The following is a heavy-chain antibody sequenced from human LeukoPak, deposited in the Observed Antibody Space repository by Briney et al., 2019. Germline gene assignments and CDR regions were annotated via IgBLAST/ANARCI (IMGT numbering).Heavy chain of an antibody. CDR2: IIPILGIA. V-gene: IGHV1-69*02. J-gene: IGHJ4*02. Sequence: SVKVSCKASGGTFSSYTISWVRQAPGQGLEWMGRIIPILGIANYAQKFQGRVTITADKSTSTAYMELSSLRSEDTAVYYCARGIDSSGVDYWGQGTLVPVSS. D-gene: IGHD6-19*01. CDR1: GGTFSSYT. CDR3: ARGIDSSGVDY.